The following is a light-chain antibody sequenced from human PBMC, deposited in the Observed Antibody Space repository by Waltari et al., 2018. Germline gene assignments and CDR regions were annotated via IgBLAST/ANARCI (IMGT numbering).Light chain of an antibody. CDR1: QSISTY. J-gene: IGKJ2*01. CDR2: AAS. V-gene: IGKV1-39*01. CDR3: QKSYNSPYT. Sequence: DIQMTQSPSSLSASVGDRVTITCRASQSISTYLNWYQQIPGKAPKLLIYAASSLQSGVPSRFSGTGSETDFTLTISSLQPEDFATYYCQKSYNSPYTFGQGTKLEIK.